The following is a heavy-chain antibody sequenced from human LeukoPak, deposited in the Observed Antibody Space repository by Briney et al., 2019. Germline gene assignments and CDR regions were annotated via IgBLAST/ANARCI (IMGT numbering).Heavy chain of an antibody. CDR1: GFTVSNNH. V-gene: IGHV3-53*04. J-gene: IGHJ4*02. Sequence: GGSLRLSCAASGFTVSNNHMTWVRQAPGKGLEWVSMIFGGSRTDYADSVKGRFTISRHSSKNTLFLQMNSLRTEDTAVYYCARRAKTDWFFDYWGPGTRATVSP. D-gene: IGHD3-9*01. CDR2: IFGGSRT. CDR3: ARRAKTDWFFDY.